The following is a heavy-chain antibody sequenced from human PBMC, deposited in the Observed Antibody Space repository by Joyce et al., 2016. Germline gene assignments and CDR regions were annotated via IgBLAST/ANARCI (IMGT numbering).Heavy chain of an antibody. J-gene: IGHJ4*02. CDR1: GFTFSSCG. D-gene: IGHD1-26*01. V-gene: IGHV3-33*01. CDR3: ARSDTQYGLGWGDY. CDR2: IWSDGTNK. Sequence: QVQLVESGGGVVQPGRSLRLPCAASGFTFSSCGMHWVRQAPGKGRRWGAVIWSDGTNKYYADSVKGRFTISRDNSNNTLYLQSNSLRAEDTAVYYCARSDTQYGLGWGDYWGQGTLVTVSS.